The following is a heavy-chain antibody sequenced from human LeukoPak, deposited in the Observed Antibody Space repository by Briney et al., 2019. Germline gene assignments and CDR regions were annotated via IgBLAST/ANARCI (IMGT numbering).Heavy chain of an antibody. V-gene: IGHV4-39*02. J-gene: IGHJ4*02. CDR1: GGSISSSSYY. CDR2: IYYSGST. Sequence: PSETLSLTCTVSGGSISSSSYYWGWIRQPPGKGLEWIGSIYYSGSTYYNPSLKSRVTISVDTSKNQFSLKLSPVTAADTAVYYCAREPLDYWGQGTLVTVSS. CDR3: AREPLDY.